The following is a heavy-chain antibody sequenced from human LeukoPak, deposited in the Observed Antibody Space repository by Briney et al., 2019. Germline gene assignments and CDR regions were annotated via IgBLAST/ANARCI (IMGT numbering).Heavy chain of an antibody. V-gene: IGHV3-7*01. D-gene: IGHD2-8*01. J-gene: IGHJ4*02. CDR1: GFTFSSYY. CDR2: IKQDGGEK. CDR3: ARDCWGIKVMDGFDN. Sequence: GGSLRLSCAASGFTFSSYYMSWVRQTPGKGLEWVANIKQDGGEKKYVDSVKGRFTISRDNAKNSLYLQMNSLRAEDTAVYYCARDCWGIKVMDGFDNWGQGTLVTVSS.